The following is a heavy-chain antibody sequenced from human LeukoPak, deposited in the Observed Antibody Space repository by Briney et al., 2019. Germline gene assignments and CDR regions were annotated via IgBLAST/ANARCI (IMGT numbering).Heavy chain of an antibody. CDR2: INSDGSST. Sequence: GGSLRLSCAASGFTFSSYWMHWVRQAPGKGLVWVSRINSDGSSTSYADSVKGRFTISRDNAKNTLYLQINSLRAEDTAVYYCARSDFDWLLYYYYGMDVWGQGTTVTVSS. V-gene: IGHV3-74*01. CDR1: GFTFSSYW. CDR3: ARSDFDWLLYYYYGMDV. J-gene: IGHJ6*02. D-gene: IGHD3-9*01.